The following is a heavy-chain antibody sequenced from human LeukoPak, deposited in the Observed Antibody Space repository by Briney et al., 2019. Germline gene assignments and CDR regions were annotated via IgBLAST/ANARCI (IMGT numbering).Heavy chain of an antibody. CDR3: ARSGSGYADLY. CDR1: GYTFTGYY. J-gene: IGHJ4*02. CDR2: INPNSGDT. V-gene: IGHV1-2*02. D-gene: IGHD3-22*01. Sequence: ASVKVSCQASGYTFTGYYLHWLRPAPGQGLEWMGWINPNSGDTNYAQNFQGRVTMTRDTSINTAYMELSSLRSDDTAGYYCARSGSGYADLYWGQGTLVTVSS.